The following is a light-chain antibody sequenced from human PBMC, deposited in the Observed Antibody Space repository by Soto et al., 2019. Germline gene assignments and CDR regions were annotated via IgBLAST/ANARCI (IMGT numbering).Light chain of an antibody. CDR1: QAVGSSL. Sequence: EIVLTQSPGTLSMSPGERATLSCRASQAVGSSLLAWYQHKPGQAPRLVIYGASSMPTGLPDRFSGSGSGKDFTLTISRLEPEDFAVYYCQQGGGSLWTFGQGTKVEIK. V-gene: IGKV3-20*01. J-gene: IGKJ1*01. CDR3: QQGGGSLWT. CDR2: GAS.